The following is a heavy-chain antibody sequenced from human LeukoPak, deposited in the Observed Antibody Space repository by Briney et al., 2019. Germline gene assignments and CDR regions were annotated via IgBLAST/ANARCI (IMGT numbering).Heavy chain of an antibody. Sequence: ASVKVSCKASGYTFYYYGISWVRQAPGQGLEWMGWISTYNGNTNYAQKFQGRVTLTTDTSTRTAYMDLRSLRSDDTAVYHCARVALGSWYFDLWGRGTLVTVSS. V-gene: IGHV1-18*01. CDR1: GYTFYYYG. D-gene: IGHD2-15*01. CDR3: ARVALGSWYFDL. J-gene: IGHJ2*01. CDR2: ISTYNGNT.